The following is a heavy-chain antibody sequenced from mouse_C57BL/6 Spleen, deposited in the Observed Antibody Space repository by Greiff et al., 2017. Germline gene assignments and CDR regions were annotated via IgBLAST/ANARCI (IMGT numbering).Heavy chain of an antibody. Sequence: VQLQQPGTELVKPGASVKLSCKASAYTFTSYWMHWVKQRPGQGLEWIGNINPSNGGTNYNEKFKSKATLTVDKSSSTAYMQLSSLTSEDSAVYYCARCLTVLYAMDYWGQGTSVTVSS. J-gene: IGHJ4*01. CDR3: ARCLTVLYAMDY. D-gene: IGHD4-1*01. CDR2: INPSNGGT. V-gene: IGHV1-53*01. CDR1: AYTFTSYW.